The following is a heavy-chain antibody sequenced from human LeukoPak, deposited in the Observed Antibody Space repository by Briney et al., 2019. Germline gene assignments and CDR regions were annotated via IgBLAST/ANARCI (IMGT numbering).Heavy chain of an antibody. D-gene: IGHD4-23*01. V-gene: IGHV4-59*01. CDR3: ARAPDNYGGKAGYDY. Sequence: SETLSLTCTVSGGSISSYYWSWIRQPPGKGLEWIGYIYYSGSTNYNPSLKSRVTISVGTSKNQFSLKLSSVTAADTAVYYCARAPDNYGGKAGYDYWGQGTLVTVSS. CDR1: GGSISSYY. J-gene: IGHJ4*02. CDR2: IYYSGST.